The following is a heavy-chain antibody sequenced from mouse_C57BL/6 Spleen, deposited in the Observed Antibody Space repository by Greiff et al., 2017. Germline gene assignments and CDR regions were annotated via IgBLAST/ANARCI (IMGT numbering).Heavy chain of an antibody. CDR3: ARRSSYDYDGGMDY. CDR1: GYTFTDYY. Sequence: VQLQQSGPVLVKPGASVKMSCKASGYTFTDYYMNWVKQSHGKSLEWIGVSNPYNGGTSYNQKFKGKATLTVDKSSSTAYMELNSLTSEDSAVYYCARRSSYDYDGGMDYWGQGTSVTVSS. V-gene: IGHV1-19*01. J-gene: IGHJ4*01. CDR2: SNPYNGGT. D-gene: IGHD2-4*01.